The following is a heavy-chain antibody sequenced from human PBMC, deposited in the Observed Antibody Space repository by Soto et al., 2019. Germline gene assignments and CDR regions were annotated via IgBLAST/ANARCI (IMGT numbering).Heavy chain of an antibody. CDR1: GFTFSSYA. CDR2: ISGSGGST. CDR3: AKGVQYSRLPDWFDP. D-gene: IGHD6-6*01. J-gene: IGHJ5*02. Sequence: EVQLLESGGGLVQPGGSLRLSCAASGFTFSSYAMSWVRQAPGKGLEWVSAISGSGGSTYYADSVKGRFTISRDNSKNTLYLQKNSLRAEDTAVYYCAKGVQYSRLPDWFDPWGQGTLVTVSS. V-gene: IGHV3-23*01.